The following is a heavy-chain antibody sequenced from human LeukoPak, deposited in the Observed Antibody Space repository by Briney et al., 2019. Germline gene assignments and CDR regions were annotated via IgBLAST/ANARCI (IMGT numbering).Heavy chain of an antibody. Sequence: SVKVSCKASGGTFSSYAISWVRQAPGQGLEWMGGIIPIFGTANYAQKFQGRVTITADESTSTAYMELSSLRSEDTAVYYCAKRGPNAYSYGLYHFDYWGQGTLVTVSS. V-gene: IGHV1-69*01. CDR1: GGTFSSYA. J-gene: IGHJ4*02. D-gene: IGHD5-18*01. CDR3: AKRGPNAYSYGLYHFDY. CDR2: IIPIFGTA.